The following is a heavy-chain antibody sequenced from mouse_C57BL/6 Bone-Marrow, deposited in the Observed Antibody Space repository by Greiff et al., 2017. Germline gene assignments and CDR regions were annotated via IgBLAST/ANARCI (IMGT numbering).Heavy chain of an antibody. Sequence: QVTLKVSGPGILQPSQTLSLTCSFSGFSLSTFGMGVGWIRPPSGKGLEWLAHNWWDDDKYSNPALKSRLTISKDTSKNQVFLKLANVDTADTATYYCARDPNYYGSSSWFAYWGQGTLVTVSA. J-gene: IGHJ3*01. CDR2: NWWDDDK. V-gene: IGHV8-8*01. D-gene: IGHD1-1*01. CDR3: ARDPNYYGSSSWFAY. CDR1: GFSLSTFGMG.